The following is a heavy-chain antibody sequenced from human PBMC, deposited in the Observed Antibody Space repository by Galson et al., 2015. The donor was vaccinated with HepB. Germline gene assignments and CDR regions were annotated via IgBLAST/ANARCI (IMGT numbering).Heavy chain of an antibody. CDR2: ISYDGSNK. CDR3: AKDEPPVLRYFDWLSPRSYGMDV. D-gene: IGHD3-9*01. J-gene: IGHJ6*02. CDR1: GFTFSSYG. Sequence: SLRLSCAASGFTFSSYGMNWVRQAPGKGLEWVAVISYDGSNKYYADSVKGRFTISRDNSKNTLYLQINSLMAEDTAVYYCAKDEPPVLRYFDWLSPRSYGMDVWGQVTTGTVSS. V-gene: IGHV3-30*18.